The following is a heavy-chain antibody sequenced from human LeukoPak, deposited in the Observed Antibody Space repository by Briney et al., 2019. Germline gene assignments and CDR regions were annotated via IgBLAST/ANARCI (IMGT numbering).Heavy chain of an antibody. CDR1: GGSISSYY. Sequence: SETLSLTCTVSGGSISSYYWSWIRQPPGKGLEWIGYIYYSGSTNYNPSLKSRVTISVDTSKNQFSLKLSSVTDADTDVYYCARVGRQWLVTDYWGQGTLVTVSS. J-gene: IGHJ4*02. CDR2: IYYSGST. CDR3: ARVGRQWLVTDY. V-gene: IGHV4-59*01. D-gene: IGHD6-19*01.